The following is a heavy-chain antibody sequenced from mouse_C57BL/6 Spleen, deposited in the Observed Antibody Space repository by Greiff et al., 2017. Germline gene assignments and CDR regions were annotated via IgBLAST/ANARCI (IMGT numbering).Heavy chain of an antibody. V-gene: IGHV5-6*01. Sequence: EVKLMESGGDLVKPGGSLKLSCAASGFTFSSYGMSWVRQTPDKRLEWVATISSGGSYTYYPDSLKGRFTISRDNAKNTLYLQMSSLKSEDTAMYYCARLYYGYDGGFDYWGQGTTLTVSS. CDR3: ARLYYGYDGGFDY. CDR2: ISSGGSYT. CDR1: GFTFSSYG. J-gene: IGHJ2*01. D-gene: IGHD2-2*01.